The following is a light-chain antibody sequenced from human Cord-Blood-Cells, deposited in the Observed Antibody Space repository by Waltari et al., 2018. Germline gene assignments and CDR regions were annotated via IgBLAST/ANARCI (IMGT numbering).Light chain of an antibody. Sequence: QSALTQPASVSGSPGQSITISCTGTSSDVGGYNYVSWYQQHPGKAPKPMIYEVIIRPSGVSKRFSGSKSGNTASLTISGLQAEDEADYYCSSYTSSSTWVFGGGTKLTVL. J-gene: IGLJ3*02. V-gene: IGLV2-14*01. CDR2: EVI. CDR3: SSYTSSSTWV. CDR1: SSDVGGYNY.